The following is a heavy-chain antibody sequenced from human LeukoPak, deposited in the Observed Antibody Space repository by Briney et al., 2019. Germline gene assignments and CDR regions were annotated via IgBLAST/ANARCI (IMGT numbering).Heavy chain of an antibody. V-gene: IGHV1-8*01. CDR2: MNPNSGNT. D-gene: IGHD5-24*01. CDR1: GFTFTSYD. CDR3: ARDLKTAHVEMATIFGY. J-gene: IGHJ4*02. Sequence: ASVKVSCKASGFTFTSYDINWVRQATGQGLEWMGWMNPNSGNTGYAQKFQGRVTMTRNTSISTAYMELSSLRSEDTAVYYCARDLKTAHVEMATIFGYWGQGTLVTVSS.